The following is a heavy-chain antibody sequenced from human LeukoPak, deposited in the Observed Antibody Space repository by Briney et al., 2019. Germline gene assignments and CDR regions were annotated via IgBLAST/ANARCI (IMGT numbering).Heavy chain of an antibody. CDR3: ARASWGSAMVLAAAASDF. Sequence: GGSLRLSCAASGFTFSSYAMHWVRQAPGKGLEWVAVISYDGSNKYYADSVKGRFTISRDNSKNTLYLQMNSLRAEDTAVYYCARASWGSAMVLAAAASDFWGQGTLVTVSS. V-gene: IGHV3-30*04. CDR1: GFTFSSYA. D-gene: IGHD2-15*01. CDR2: ISYDGSNK. J-gene: IGHJ4*02.